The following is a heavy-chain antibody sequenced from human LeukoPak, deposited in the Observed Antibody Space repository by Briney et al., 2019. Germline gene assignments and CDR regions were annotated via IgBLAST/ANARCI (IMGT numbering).Heavy chain of an antibody. CDR2: IWYDGSNK. V-gene: IGHV3-33*01. D-gene: IGHD2-2*01. J-gene: IGHJ5*02. CDR1: GFTFSSYG. Sequence: GGSLRLSCAASGFTFSSYGMHWVRQAPGKRLEWVAVIWYDGSNKYYADSVKGRFTISRDNSKNTLYLQMNSLRAEDTAVYYCARRLTQYDCFDPWGQGILVTVSS. CDR3: ARRLTQYDCFDP.